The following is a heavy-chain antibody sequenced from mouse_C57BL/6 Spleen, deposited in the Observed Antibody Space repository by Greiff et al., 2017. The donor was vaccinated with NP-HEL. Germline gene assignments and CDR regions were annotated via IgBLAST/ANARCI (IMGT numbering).Heavy chain of an antibody. V-gene: IGHV2-9-1*01. D-gene: IGHD1-1*01. CDR3: ARNKADYGSPLFDY. CDR1: GFSLTSYA. J-gene: IGHJ2*01. Sequence: VHLVESGPGLVAPSQSLSITCTVSGFSLTSYAISWVRQPPGKGLEWLGVIWTGGGTNYNSALKSRLSISKDNSKSQVFLKMNSLQTDDTARYYCARNKADYGSPLFDYWGQGTTLTVSS. CDR2: IWTGGGT.